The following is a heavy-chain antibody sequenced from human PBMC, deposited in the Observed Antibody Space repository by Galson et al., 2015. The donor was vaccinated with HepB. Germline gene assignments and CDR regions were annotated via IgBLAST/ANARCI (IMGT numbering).Heavy chain of an antibody. CDR1: GYTFTGYY. J-gene: IGHJ3*02. V-gene: IGHV1-2*04. CDR2: INPNSGGT. D-gene: IGHD6-19*01. CDR3: ARVTAGRVGAFDI. Sequence: SVKVSCKASGYTFTGYYMHWVRQAPGHGLEWMGWINPNSGGTNYAQKFQGWVTMTRDTSISTAYMELSRLRSDDTAVYYCARVTAGRVGAFDIWGQGTMVTVSS.